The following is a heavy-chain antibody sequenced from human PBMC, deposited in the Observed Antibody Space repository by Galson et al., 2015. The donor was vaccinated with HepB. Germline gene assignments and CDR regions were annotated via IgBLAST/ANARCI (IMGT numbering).Heavy chain of an antibody. CDR2: IYWDGDK. J-gene: IGHJ6*02. CDR1: GFSLSTDGVG. D-gene: IGHD3-22*01. CDR3: AHYYYRDSSGHYYRRMDV. V-gene: IGHV2-5*02. Sequence: PALVKPTQTLTLTCTFSGFSLSTDGVGGGWIRQPPGKALEWLALIYWDGDKRYRPSLRVRLTITKDTSENHGVLLKTNMDPVDTATYFCAHYYYRDSSGHYYRRMDVWGQGTTVTVSS.